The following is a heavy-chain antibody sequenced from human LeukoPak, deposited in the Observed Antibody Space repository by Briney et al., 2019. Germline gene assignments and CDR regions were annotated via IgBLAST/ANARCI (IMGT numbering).Heavy chain of an antibody. D-gene: IGHD2-2*01. J-gene: IGHJ3*02. CDR3: AREVVPAVIDAFDI. CDR1: GGSISSSSYY. V-gene: IGHV4-39*02. Sequence: SETLSLTCTVSGGSISSSSYYWGWIRQPPGKGLEWIGSIYYTGSTHYNPSLKSRVTISVDTSKNRFSLKLSSVTAADSAVYYCAREVVPAVIDAFDIWGQGTMVTVS. CDR2: IYYTGST.